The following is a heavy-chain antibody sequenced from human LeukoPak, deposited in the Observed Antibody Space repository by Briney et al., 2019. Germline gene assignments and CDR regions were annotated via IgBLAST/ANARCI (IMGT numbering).Heavy chain of an antibody. CDR2: MNPNSGNT. CDR3: AREGGSIDWFDP. D-gene: IGHD3-16*01. V-gene: IGHV1-8*01. Sequence: ASVPVSCKASGYTLPRYDFNWVRQAAGQGVAGMGWMNPNSGNTGYAQRFQGRVTMPRHTSISTAYMELSSLRSEDTAVYYCAREGGSIDWFDPWGQGTLVTVSS. J-gene: IGHJ5*02. CDR1: GYTLPRYD.